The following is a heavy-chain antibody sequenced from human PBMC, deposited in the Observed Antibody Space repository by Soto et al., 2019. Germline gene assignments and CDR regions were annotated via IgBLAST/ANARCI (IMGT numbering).Heavy chain of an antibody. J-gene: IGHJ6*03. CDR1: GFTFSSYA. Sequence: EVQLLESGGGLVQPGGSLRLSCAASGFTFSSYAMSWVRQAPGKGLEWVSAISGSGGSTYYADSVKGRFTISRDNSKNTLYLQMNSLRAEDTAVYYCAKDTPANTIFGVVIIHPSIGYYMDVWGKGTTVTVSS. CDR3: AKDTPANTIFGVVIIHPSIGYYMDV. D-gene: IGHD3-3*01. V-gene: IGHV3-23*01. CDR2: ISGSGGST.